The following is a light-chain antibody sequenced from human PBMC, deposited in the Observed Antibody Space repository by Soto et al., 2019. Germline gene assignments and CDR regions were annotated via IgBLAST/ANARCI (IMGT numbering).Light chain of an antibody. V-gene: IGLV1-40*01. CDR1: NSNIGAGYD. CDR3: QAYDNTLSSCV. CDR2: VDT. Sequence: QSVLTQPPSVSGAPGQRVTISCTGSNSNIGAGYDVHWYQHLPGTAPKLLIYVDTIRPSGVPDRFSGSKSGTSASLTITGLQPGDEGDYYCQAYDNTLSSCVFGGGTKLTVL. J-gene: IGLJ3*02.